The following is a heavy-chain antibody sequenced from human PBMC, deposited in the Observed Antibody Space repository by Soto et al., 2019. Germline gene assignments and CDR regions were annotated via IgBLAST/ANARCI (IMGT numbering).Heavy chain of an antibody. V-gene: IGHV3-30*18. CDR3: AKGSTSWYYPHLDY. Sequence: QMQLTESGGGVVQPGRSLRVSCVASGFPFSSYAMHWVRQAPGKGLEWVAIISYDGSQQNYADSVKGRFTISRDNSKNTVFLQMNSLRGEDTAVYYCAKGSTSWYYPHLDYWGQGTLVAASS. CDR2: ISYDGSQQ. J-gene: IGHJ4*02. D-gene: IGHD2-2*01. CDR1: GFPFSSYA.